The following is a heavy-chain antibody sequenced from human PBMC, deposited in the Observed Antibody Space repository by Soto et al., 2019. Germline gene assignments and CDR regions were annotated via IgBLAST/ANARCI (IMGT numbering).Heavy chain of an antibody. V-gene: IGHV1-8*02. Sequence: ASVKVSCKASGYTFTSYAISWVRQAPGQGLEWMGGINPNSGNTNYAQKFQGRVTMTTNTSISTAYMELSSLRSEDTAVYYCARWVYDSSGYRQYYFDYWGQGTLVTVSS. CDR1: GYTFTSYA. D-gene: IGHD3-22*01. CDR3: ARWVYDSSGYRQYYFDY. J-gene: IGHJ4*02. CDR2: INPNSGNT.